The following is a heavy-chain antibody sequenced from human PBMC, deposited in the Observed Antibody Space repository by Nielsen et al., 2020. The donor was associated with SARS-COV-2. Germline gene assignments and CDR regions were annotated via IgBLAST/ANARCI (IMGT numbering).Heavy chain of an antibody. CDR2: IYYSGST. D-gene: IGHD4-17*01. J-gene: IGHJ5*02. Sequence: SETLSLTCTVSGGSISSGGYYWSWIRQHPGKGLEWIGSIYYSGSTYYNPSLKSRVTISVDTSKNQFSLKLSSVTAADTAVYYCARRPLGDYHWFDPWGQGILVTVSS. CDR1: GGSISSGGYY. CDR3: ARRPLGDYHWFDP. V-gene: IGHV4-39*01.